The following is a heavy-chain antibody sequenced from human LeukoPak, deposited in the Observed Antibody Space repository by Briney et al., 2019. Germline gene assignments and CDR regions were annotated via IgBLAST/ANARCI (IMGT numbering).Heavy chain of an antibody. V-gene: IGHV4-59*01. Sequence: SETLSLTCTVSGGSISSYYWSWLRQPPGKGLEWIGYIYYSGSTNYNPSLKSRVTISVDTSKNHFSLKLSSVTAADTAVYYCARGVTRGSIYFDYWGQGTLVTVSS. D-gene: IGHD2-21*02. CDR2: IYYSGST. CDR3: ARGVTRGSIYFDY. CDR1: GGSISSYY. J-gene: IGHJ4*02.